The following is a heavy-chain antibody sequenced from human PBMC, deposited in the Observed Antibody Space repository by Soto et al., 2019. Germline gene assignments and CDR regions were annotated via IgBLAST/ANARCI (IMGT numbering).Heavy chain of an antibody. CDR1: GFSLSTSEEG. D-gene: IGHD2-8*01. V-gene: IGHV2-5*02. CDR3: AHRSNITGWVLFDY. Sequence: SGPTLVNPTQTLTLTCTFSGFSLSTSEEGVGWIRQPPGKALEWLALIYWDDDKHYSPSLKSRLTITKDTSKNQVVLTMTNMDPVDTATYFCAHRSNITGWVLFDYWGQGTLVTVSS. CDR2: IYWDDDK. J-gene: IGHJ4*02.